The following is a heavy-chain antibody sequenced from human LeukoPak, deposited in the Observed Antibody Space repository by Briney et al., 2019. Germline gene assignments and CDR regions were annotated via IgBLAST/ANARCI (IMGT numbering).Heavy chain of an antibody. CDR1: GGSISSGGYS. Sequence: SQTLSLTCAVSGGSISSGGYSWSWIRQPPGKGLEWIGYIYHSGSTYYNPSLKSRVTISVDRSKNQFSLKLSSVTAADTAVYYCARGYCSGGSCYSVDYFDYWSQGTLVTVSS. CDR2: IYHSGST. J-gene: IGHJ4*02. V-gene: IGHV4-30-2*01. CDR3: ARGYCSGGSCYSVDYFDY. D-gene: IGHD2-15*01.